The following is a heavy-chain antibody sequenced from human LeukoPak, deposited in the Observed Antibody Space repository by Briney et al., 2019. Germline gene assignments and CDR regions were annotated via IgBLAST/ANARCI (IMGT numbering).Heavy chain of an antibody. CDR1: GFIFSSYW. Sequence: PGGSLRLSCAASGFIFSSYWMSWVRQAPGKGLEWVANINQDGSDKYYVDSVGGRFTISRDNAKNSLDLQMNSLRAEDTAVYYCARDYGGYWGQGTLVTVSS. D-gene: IGHD3-16*01. CDR2: INQDGSDK. V-gene: IGHV3-7*01. J-gene: IGHJ4*02. CDR3: ARDYGGY.